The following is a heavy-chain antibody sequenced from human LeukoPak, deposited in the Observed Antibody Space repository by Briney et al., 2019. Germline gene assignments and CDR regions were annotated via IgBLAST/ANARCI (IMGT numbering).Heavy chain of an antibody. V-gene: IGHV4-39*07. D-gene: IGHD3-22*01. CDR2: IYYSGST. CDR3: ARGRYYDSSGYYYPYYYGMDV. CDR1: GGSISSSSYY. Sequence: PSETLSLTCTVSGGSISSSSYYRGWIRQPPGKGLEWIGSIYYSGSTYYNPSLKSRVTISVDTSKNQFSLKLSSVTAADTAVYYCARGRYYDSSGYYYPYYYGMDVWGQGTTVTVSS. J-gene: IGHJ6*02.